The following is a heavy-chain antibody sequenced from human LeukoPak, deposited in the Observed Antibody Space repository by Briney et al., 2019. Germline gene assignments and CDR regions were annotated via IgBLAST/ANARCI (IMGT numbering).Heavy chain of an antibody. CDR1: GFTFSNYG. Sequence: GGSLRLSCAASGFTFSNYGMDWVRQAPGKGLEWVGRTRSKADSYTTEYAASVKGRFTISRDDSKNSLYLQMNNLKTEDTAVYYCASGYYFDYWGQGTLVTVSS. CDR2: TRSKADSYTT. V-gene: IGHV3-72*01. J-gene: IGHJ4*02. CDR3: ASGYYFDY. D-gene: IGHD3-3*01.